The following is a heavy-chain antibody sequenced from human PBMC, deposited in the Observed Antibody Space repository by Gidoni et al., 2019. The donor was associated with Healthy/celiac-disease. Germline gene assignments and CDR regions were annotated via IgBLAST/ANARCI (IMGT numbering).Heavy chain of an antibody. Sequence: QVQLVQSGAEVQKPGASVQVSCKASGYTFTGYYMHWVRQAPGQGLEWMGWINPNSGGTNYAQKFQGRVTMTRDTSISTAYMELSRLRSDDTAVYYCARDSKLWFGESYFDYWGQGTLVTVSS. V-gene: IGHV1-2*02. CDR1: GYTFTGYY. CDR3: ARDSKLWFGESYFDY. CDR2: INPNSGGT. J-gene: IGHJ4*02. D-gene: IGHD3-10*01.